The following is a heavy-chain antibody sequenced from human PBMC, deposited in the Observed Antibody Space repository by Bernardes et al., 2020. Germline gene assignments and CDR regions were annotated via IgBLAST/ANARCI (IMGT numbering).Heavy chain of an antibody. J-gene: IGHJ6*02. Sequence: SEPLSLTCAVYGGSFSGYYWSWIRQPPGKGLEWIGEINHSGSTNYNPSLKSRVTISVDTSKNQFSLKLSSVTAADTAVYYCARESRFLEWLLGYYYYYGMDVWGQGTTVTVSS. V-gene: IGHV4-34*01. CDR1: GGSFSGYY. CDR2: INHSGST. D-gene: IGHD3-3*01. CDR3: ARESRFLEWLLGYYYYYGMDV.